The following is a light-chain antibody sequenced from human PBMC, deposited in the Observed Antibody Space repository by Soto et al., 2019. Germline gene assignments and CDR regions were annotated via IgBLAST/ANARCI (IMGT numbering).Light chain of an antibody. V-gene: IGKV3-11*01. CDR2: DAS. CDR1: QSVSSN. CDR3: QQHTNWPLT. Sequence: EIVLIQSPATPSLSPGERATLSCGASQSVSSNLAWYQQNPGQAPNLLIFDASKRATGIPARFSGSGSGTDFTLTISSLETEDFAVYYCQQHTNWPLTFGGGTKVDIK. J-gene: IGKJ4*01.